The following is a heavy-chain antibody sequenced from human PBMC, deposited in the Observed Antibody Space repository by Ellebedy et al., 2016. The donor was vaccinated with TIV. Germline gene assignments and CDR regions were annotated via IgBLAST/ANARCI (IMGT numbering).Heavy chain of an antibody. J-gene: IGHJ4*02. V-gene: IGHV1-46*01. D-gene: IGHD4-17*01. CDR2: INPSGGST. Sequence: AASVKVSCKASGYTFTSYYMHWVRQAPGQGLEWMGIINPSGGSTSYAQKFQGRVTMTRDTSTSTVYMELSSLRSEDTAVYYCAGRAYGDYSLDYWGQGTLVTVSS. CDR1: GYTFTSYY. CDR3: AGRAYGDYSLDY.